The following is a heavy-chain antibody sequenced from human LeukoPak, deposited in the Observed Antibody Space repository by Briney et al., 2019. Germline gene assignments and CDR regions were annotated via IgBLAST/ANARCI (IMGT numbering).Heavy chain of an antibody. CDR1: GYTFTSYG. CDR2: INPNSGDT. Sequence: ASVKASCKASGYTFTSYGISWVRQAPGQGLEWMGRINPNSGDTNYAQKFQGRVTMTGDTSISTAYMELSRLKSDDTAVYYCARRVQTTGVFDYWGQGTLVTVSS. D-gene: IGHD4/OR15-4a*01. V-gene: IGHV1-2*06. CDR3: ARRVQTTGVFDY. J-gene: IGHJ4*02.